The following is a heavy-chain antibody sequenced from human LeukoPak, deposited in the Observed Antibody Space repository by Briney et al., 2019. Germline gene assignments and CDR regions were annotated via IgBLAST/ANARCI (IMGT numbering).Heavy chain of an antibody. CDR3: ARDDVGYSGYYYYMDV. V-gene: IGHV4-59*01. J-gene: IGHJ6*03. CDR2: IYYSGST. D-gene: IGHD2-15*01. CDR1: GGSISSYY. Sequence: SETLSLTCTVSGGSISSYYWSWIRQPPGKGLEWMGYIYYSGSTNYNPSLKSRVTISVDTSKNQFSLKLSSVTAADTAVYYCARDDVGYSGYYYYMDVWGKGTTVTVSS.